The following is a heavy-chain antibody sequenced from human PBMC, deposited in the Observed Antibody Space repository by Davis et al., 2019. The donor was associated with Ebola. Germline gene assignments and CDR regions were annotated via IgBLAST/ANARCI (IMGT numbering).Heavy chain of an antibody. CDR3: ARAVTMVLPSGWFDP. CDR1: AYTFMRYG. V-gene: IGHV1-18*04. J-gene: IGHJ5*02. CDR2: ISAYNGNT. D-gene: IGHD3-10*01. Sequence: ASAQVFCNASAYTFMRYGISWVPQAPGQGLEWMGWISAYNGNTNYAQNLQGRVTMTTDTSTSTAYMEVRSLRYDDTAVYYCARAVTMVLPSGWFDPWGQGTLVTVSS.